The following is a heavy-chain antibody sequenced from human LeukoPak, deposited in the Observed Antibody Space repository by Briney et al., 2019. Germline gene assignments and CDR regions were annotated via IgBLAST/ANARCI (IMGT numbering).Heavy chain of an antibody. V-gene: IGHV4-34*01. CDR2: INHSGST. D-gene: IGHD3-10*01. CDR1: GGSFSGYY. CDR3: ARGWRITMVRGVIFDP. J-gene: IGHJ5*02. Sequence: SETLSLTCAVYGGSFSGYYWSWIRQPPGKGLEWIGEINHSGSTNYNPSLKSRVTISVDTSKNQFSLKLSSVTAADTAVYYWARGWRITMVRGVIFDPWGQGTLVTVSS.